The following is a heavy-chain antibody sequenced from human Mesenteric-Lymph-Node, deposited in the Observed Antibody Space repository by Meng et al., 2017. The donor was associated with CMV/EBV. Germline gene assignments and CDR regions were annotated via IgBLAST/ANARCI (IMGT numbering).Heavy chain of an antibody. CDR3: ARKYYDFRSGYSRDAFDI. D-gene: IGHD3-3*01. V-gene: IGHV3-21*01. Sequence: GGSLRLSCAASGFTFISHSMNWVRQAPGKGLEWVSSISSSSSYIYYADSVKGRFTISRDNAKNSLYLQMNSLRAEDTAVYYCARKYYDFRSGYSRDAFDIWGQGTMVTVSS. J-gene: IGHJ3*02. CDR2: ISSSSSYI. CDR1: GFTFISHS.